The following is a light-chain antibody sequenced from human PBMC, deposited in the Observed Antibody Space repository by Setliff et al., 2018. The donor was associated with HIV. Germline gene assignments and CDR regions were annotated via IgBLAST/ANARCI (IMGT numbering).Light chain of an antibody. J-gene: IGKJ1*01. Sequence: EIVLTQSPGTLSLSPGERATLSCRASQSVSSSHLAWYQQKPGQPPRLLIYGASSRATGIPDRFSGSGSGTDFTLTIGRLEPEDFAVYYCQRYRSFTWTFGQGTKVDIK. CDR2: GAS. CDR1: QSVSSSH. CDR3: QRYRSFTWT. V-gene: IGKV3-20*01.